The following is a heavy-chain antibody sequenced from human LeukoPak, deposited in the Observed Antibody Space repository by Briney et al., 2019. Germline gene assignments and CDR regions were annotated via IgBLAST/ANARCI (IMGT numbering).Heavy chain of an antibody. CDR3: ARAYYYGSGSYVDY. Sequence: PSETLSLTCTVSGVSISSYYWSWIRQPAGKGLEWIGRIYTSGSTNYNPSLKSRVTMSVDTSKNQFSLKLSSVTAADTAVYYCARAYYYGSGSYVDYWGQGTLVTVSS. J-gene: IGHJ4*02. CDR1: GVSISSYY. V-gene: IGHV4-4*07. CDR2: IYTSGST. D-gene: IGHD3-10*01.